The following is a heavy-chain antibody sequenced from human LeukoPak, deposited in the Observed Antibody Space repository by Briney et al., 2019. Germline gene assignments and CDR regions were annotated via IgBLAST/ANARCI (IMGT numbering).Heavy chain of an antibody. CDR2: ISYDGSNK. V-gene: IGHV3-30*18. J-gene: IGHJ4*02. Sequence: EGSLRLSCAASGFTFSSYGMHWVRQAPGKGLEWVAVISYDGSNKYYADSVKGRFTISRDNSKNTLYLQMNSLRAEDTAVYYCAKDRAPYGSGSDYWGQGTLVTVSS. D-gene: IGHD3-10*01. CDR1: GFTFSSYG. CDR3: AKDRAPYGSGSDY.